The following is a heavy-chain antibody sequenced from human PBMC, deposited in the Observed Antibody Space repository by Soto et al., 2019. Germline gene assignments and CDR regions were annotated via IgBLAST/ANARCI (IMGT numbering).Heavy chain of an antibody. CDR3: ARPLYSYGPMDV. J-gene: IGHJ6*02. D-gene: IGHD5-18*01. V-gene: IGHV4-30-4*01. Sequence: SETLSLTCTVSGDSISSGDYYWSWIRQPPGKGLEWIGCIYYSGNTYYNPSLKRRFSISVDTSKNQFSLQLSSVTVADTAVYHCARPLYSYGPMDVWGQGTTVTVSS. CDR2: IYYSGNT. CDR1: GDSISSGDYY.